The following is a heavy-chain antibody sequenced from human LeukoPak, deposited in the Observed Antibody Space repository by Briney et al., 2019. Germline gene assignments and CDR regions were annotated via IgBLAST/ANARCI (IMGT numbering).Heavy chain of an antibody. CDR3: ARDRDCYDSSGYYFGY. Sequence: SGGPLRLSCAASGFTFSDYYMSWIRQAPGKGLEWVSYISSSGSTIYYADSVKGRFTISRDNAKNSLYLQMNSLRAEDTAVYYCARDRDCYDSSGYYFGYWGQGTLVTVSS. D-gene: IGHD3-22*01. CDR1: GFTFSDYY. V-gene: IGHV3-11*01. CDR2: ISSSGSTI. J-gene: IGHJ4*02.